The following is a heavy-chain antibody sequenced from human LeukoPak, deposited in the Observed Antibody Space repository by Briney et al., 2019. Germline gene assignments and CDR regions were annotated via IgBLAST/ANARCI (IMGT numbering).Heavy chain of an antibody. CDR1: GFTFSSYA. Sequence: AGGSLRLSCAASGFTFSSYAMHWVRQAPGKGLEYVSDISSNGGSTYYANSVKGRFTISRDNSKNTLYLQMGSLRPEDMAVYYCARGPWIQLWSPIDYWGQGTLVTVSS. J-gene: IGHJ4*02. V-gene: IGHV3-64*01. CDR3: ARGPWIQLWSPIDY. CDR2: ISSNGGST. D-gene: IGHD5-18*01.